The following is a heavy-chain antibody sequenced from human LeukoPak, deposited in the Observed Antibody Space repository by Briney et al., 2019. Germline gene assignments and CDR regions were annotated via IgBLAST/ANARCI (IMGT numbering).Heavy chain of an antibody. CDR2: IYPVDSDT. V-gene: IGHV5-51*01. CDR3: ARPGQLGEYTPYYFDY. D-gene: IGHD7-27*01. Sequence: GESLKISCKASGYSFTSYWIGWVRQMPGKGLEWMGIIYPVDSDTRYSPSFQGQVTISADKSISTAYLQWSSLKASDTAMYYCARPGQLGEYTPYYFDYWGQGTLVTVSS. CDR1: GYSFTSYW. J-gene: IGHJ4*02.